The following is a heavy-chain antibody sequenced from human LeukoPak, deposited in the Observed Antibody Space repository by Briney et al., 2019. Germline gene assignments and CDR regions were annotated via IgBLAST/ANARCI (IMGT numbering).Heavy chain of an antibody. D-gene: IGHD3-22*01. V-gene: IGHV4-4*07. J-gene: IGHJ4*02. CDR2: IYASGST. CDR3: ARGDYDTSGYYFFDS. Sequence: PSETLSLTCTVSGGYISTYCWNWIRQSAGKGLEWIGRIYASGSTNYNPSLNSRVTISVDKSKNQLSLKLSSVTAADTAVYYCARGDYDTSGYYFFDSWGQGTLVTVSS. CDR1: GGYISTYC.